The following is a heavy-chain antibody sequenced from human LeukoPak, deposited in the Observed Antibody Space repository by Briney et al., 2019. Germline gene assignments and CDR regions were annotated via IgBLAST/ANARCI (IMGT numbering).Heavy chain of an antibody. D-gene: IGHD6-13*01. CDR2: IYYSGST. CDR1: GGSISSSSYY. CDR3: ARLGGGAAAGTSLDY. Sequence: PSETLSLTCTVSGGSISSSSYYWGWIRQPPGKALQWNGSIYYSGSTYYNPSLRSRVTIFIDTSKNQFSLKLTSVTAADTAVYYCARLGGGAAAGTSLDYWGQGNLVIVSS. V-gene: IGHV4-39*01. J-gene: IGHJ4*02.